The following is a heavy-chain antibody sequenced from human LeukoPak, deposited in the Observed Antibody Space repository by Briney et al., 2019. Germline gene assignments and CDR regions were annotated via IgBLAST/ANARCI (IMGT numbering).Heavy chain of an antibody. Sequence: PGGSLRLSCAASGFTYSNAWMSWVRQAPGKGLEWVGRIKSKTDGGTTDYAAPVKGRFTISRDDSKNTLYLQMTSLKTEDTAVYYCTACGYDFWSGYYGFDYWAQGTLVTVSS. V-gene: IGHV3-15*01. CDR3: TACGYDFWSGYYGFDY. D-gene: IGHD3-3*01. J-gene: IGHJ4*02. CDR2: IKSKTDGGTT. CDR1: GFTYSNAW.